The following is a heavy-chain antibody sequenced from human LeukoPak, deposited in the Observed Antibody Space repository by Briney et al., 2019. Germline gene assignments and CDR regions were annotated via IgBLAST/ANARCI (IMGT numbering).Heavy chain of an antibody. Sequence: GGSLRLSCAASGFTFSSYWMSWVRQVPGKGLEWVANIKQDGSEKYYVDSVKGRFTISRDNAKNSLYLQMNSLRAEDTAVYYCARRLMVRGVPYYFDYWGQGTLVTVSS. D-gene: IGHD3-10*01. J-gene: IGHJ4*02. CDR2: IKQDGSEK. CDR1: GFTFSSYW. CDR3: ARRLMVRGVPYYFDY. V-gene: IGHV3-7*01.